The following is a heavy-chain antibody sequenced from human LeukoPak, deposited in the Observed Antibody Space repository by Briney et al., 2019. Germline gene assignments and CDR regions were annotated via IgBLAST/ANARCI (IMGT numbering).Heavy chain of an antibody. CDR3: ARAQLGIDAAATRGFFDY. CDR1: GFTFSSYW. J-gene: IGHJ4*02. Sequence: GGSLRLSCAASGFTFSSYWMSWVRQAPGKGLEWVADIGQDGSAKNYVDSVKGRFTISRDNAKNSLYLQMDSLRVEDTAVYYCARAQLGIDAAATRGFFDYWGQGTLVTVSS. CDR2: IGQDGSAK. V-gene: IGHV3-7*01. D-gene: IGHD6-13*01.